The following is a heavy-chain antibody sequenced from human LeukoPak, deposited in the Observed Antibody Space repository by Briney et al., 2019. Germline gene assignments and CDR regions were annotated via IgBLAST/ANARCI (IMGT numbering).Heavy chain of an antibody. D-gene: IGHD1-1*01. CDR1: GGSISSSSYY. CDR3: ARRAGTPQDFDY. J-gene: IGHJ4*02. Sequence: NPSETLSLTCTVSGGSISSSSYYWGWIRQPPGKGLEWIGSIYYSGSTYYNPSLKSRVTISVDTSKNQFSLKLSSVTAADTAVYYCARRAGTPQDFDYWGQGTLVTVSS. CDR2: IYYSGST. V-gene: IGHV4-39*01.